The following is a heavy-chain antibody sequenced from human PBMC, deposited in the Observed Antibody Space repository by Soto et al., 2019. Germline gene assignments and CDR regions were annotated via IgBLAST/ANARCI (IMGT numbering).Heavy chain of an antibody. D-gene: IGHD2-21*02. CDR2: IIPILGTA. CDR1: GGTFSNYA. V-gene: IGHV1-69*01. Sequence: QVQLVQSGAEVKKPGTSVKVSCKASGGTFSNYAISWVRQGPGQGLEWMGGIIPILGTAKSAQEFQGRVTITADESTSTAYMELSSLRSEDTAVFYCARGRVVTAIPYYYYTMEVWGQGTTVTVSS. CDR3: ARGRVVTAIPYYYYTMEV. J-gene: IGHJ6*02.